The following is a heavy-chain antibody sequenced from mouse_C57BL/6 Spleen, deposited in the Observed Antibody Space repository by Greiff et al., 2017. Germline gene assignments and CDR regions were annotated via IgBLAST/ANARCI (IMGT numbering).Heavy chain of an antibody. D-gene: IGHD2-4*01. Sequence: VQLQQPGAELVKPGASVKLSCKASGYTFTSYWMHWVKQRPGQGLEWIGMIHPNSGSTNYNEKFKSKATLTVDKSSGTAYMQLSSLTSEDTAVYYCARDDYNGGPYDMDYWGQGTSVTVSS. CDR2: IHPNSGST. V-gene: IGHV1-64*01. J-gene: IGHJ4*01. CDR3: ARDDYNGGPYDMDY. CDR1: GYTFTSYW.